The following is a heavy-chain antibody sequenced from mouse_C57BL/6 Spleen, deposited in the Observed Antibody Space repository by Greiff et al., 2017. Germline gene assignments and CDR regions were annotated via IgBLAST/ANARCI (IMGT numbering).Heavy chain of an antibody. D-gene: IGHD3-3*01. CDR2: IYPGDGDT. J-gene: IGHJ2*01. CDR3: ARGDLLGYFDY. Sequence: VQLQQSGPELVKPGASVKISCKASGYAFSSSWMNWVKQRPGKGLEWIGRIYPGDGDTNYNGKFKGQATLTADKSSSTAYMQLSSLTSEDSAVYFCARGDLLGYFDYWGQGTTLTVSS. V-gene: IGHV1-82*01. CDR1: GYAFSSSW.